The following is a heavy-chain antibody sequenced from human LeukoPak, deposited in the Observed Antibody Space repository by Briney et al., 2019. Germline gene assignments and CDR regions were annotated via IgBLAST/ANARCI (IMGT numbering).Heavy chain of an antibody. D-gene: IGHD3-10*01. CDR3: AKDNREVYGSGSYNWFDP. CDR1: GFTFSSYS. CDR2: ISSSSSTI. J-gene: IGHJ5*02. V-gene: IGHV3-48*04. Sequence: GSLRLSCAASGFTFSSYSMNWVRQAPGKGLEWVSYISSSSSTIYYADSVKGRFTISRDNAKNSLYLQMNSLRAEDTAVYYCAKDNREVYGSGSYNWFDPWGQGTLVTVSS.